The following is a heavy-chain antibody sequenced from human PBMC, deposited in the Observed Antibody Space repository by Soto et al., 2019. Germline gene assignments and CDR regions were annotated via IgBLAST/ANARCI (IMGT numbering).Heavy chain of an antibody. CDR3: VRELGYCSSGSCDRPPIGY. Sequence: GGSLRLSCAASGFIFSNYGMHWVRQAPGKGLEWVALIWSNGYNKYYVDSVKGRFTISRDNSKNTLYLEMNRVRTEDTAVYFCVRELGYCSSGSCDRPPIGYSGQGLLVTVSS. V-gene: IGHV3-33*01. D-gene: IGHD2-15*01. CDR2: IWSNGYNK. J-gene: IGHJ4*02. CDR1: GFIFSNYG.